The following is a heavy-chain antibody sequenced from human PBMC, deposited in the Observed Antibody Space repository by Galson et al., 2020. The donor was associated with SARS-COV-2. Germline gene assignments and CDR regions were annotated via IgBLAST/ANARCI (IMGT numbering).Heavy chain of an antibody. CDR3: AREWGKGGTTDYYYGLDV. CDR1: GFTFSDHY. V-gene: IGHV3-72*01. J-gene: IGHJ6*02. D-gene: IGHD1-7*01. CDR2: TRNKANSYTT. Sequence: GESLKISCAASGFTFSDHYMDWVRQAPGKGLEWVGRTRNKANSYTTEYAASVKGRFTISRDDSKNSLYLQMNSLKTEDTAVYYCAREWGKGGTTDYYYGLDVWGQGTTVTVSS.